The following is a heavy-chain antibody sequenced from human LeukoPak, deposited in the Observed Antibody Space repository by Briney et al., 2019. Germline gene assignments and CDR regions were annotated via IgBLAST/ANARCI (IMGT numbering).Heavy chain of an antibody. CDR3: ARAGIGFCFDS. CDR1: GFTFSDYY. J-gene: IGHJ4*02. V-gene: IGHV3-11*04. Sequence: GGSLRLSCAASGFTFSDYYMSWIRQAPGKGLEWVSYISSSGSTIYYADSVKGRFTISRDNSKNLLYLQMNRLGADDTAVYYCARAGIGFCFDSWGQGTLVTVSS. D-gene: IGHD1-14*01. CDR2: ISSSGSTI.